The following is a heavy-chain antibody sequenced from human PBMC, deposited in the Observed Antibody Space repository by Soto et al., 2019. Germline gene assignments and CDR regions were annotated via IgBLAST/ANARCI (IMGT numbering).Heavy chain of an antibody. Sequence: QVQLVQSGAEVKKPGASVKVSCKASGYTFTSYGITWVRQAPGQGIERMGWINPYNGKTNYGQKFQGRVSMTTDTSTSAAYMEVRSLRSDDTAIYYCARGSDSLGWWGQGTLVTVSS. CDR2: INPYNGKT. CDR1: GYTFTSYG. V-gene: IGHV1-18*01. D-gene: IGHD6-19*01. CDR3: ARGSDSLGW. J-gene: IGHJ4*02.